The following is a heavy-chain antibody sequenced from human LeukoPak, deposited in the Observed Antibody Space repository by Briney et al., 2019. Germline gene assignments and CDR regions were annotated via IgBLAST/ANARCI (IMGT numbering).Heavy chain of an antibody. Sequence: GGSLRLSCAASGFTFSSYAMSWVRQAPGKGLEWVAVISYDGSNKYYADSVKGRFTISRDNSKNTLYLQMNSLRAEDTAVYYCARDAALYYYDSSGYQTFFDYWGQGTQVTVSS. CDR1: GFTFSSYA. V-gene: IGHV3-30-3*01. CDR2: ISYDGSNK. D-gene: IGHD3-22*01. CDR3: ARDAALYYYDSSGYQTFFDY. J-gene: IGHJ4*02.